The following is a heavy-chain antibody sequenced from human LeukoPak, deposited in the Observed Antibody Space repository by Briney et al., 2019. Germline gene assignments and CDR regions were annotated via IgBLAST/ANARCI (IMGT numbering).Heavy chain of an antibody. Sequence: GASVKVSCEASGYSFPTSGITWVRQAPGQGLEWLGWISPYSGKAHYAQKVQGRLTMTTDTSTSTAYMELRSLRSDDTAVYYCARGVYCCGYYYGWYFDYWGQGTLVTVSS. CDR1: GYSFPTSG. D-gene: IGHD3-10*01. CDR3: ARGVYCCGYYYGWYFDY. J-gene: IGHJ4*02. V-gene: IGHV1-18*01. CDR2: ISPYSGKA.